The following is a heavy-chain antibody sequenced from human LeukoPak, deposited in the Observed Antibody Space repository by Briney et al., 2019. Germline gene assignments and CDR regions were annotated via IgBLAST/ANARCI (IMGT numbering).Heavy chain of an antibody. J-gene: IGHJ3*02. CDR2: ISYDGDEK. CDR1: GFTFSSYG. Sequence: GGSLRLSCAASGFTFSSYGMHWVRQAPGKGLEWVAVISYDGDEKYYADSVKGRFTISRDNSKNTLYLQMNSLRAEDTAVYYCARDSDYGDYLHAFDIWGQGTMVTVSS. V-gene: IGHV3-30*19. CDR3: ARDSDYGDYLHAFDI. D-gene: IGHD4-17*01.